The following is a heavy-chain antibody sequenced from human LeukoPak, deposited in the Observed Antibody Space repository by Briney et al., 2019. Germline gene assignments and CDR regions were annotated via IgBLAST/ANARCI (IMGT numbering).Heavy chain of an antibody. Sequence: SQTLSLTCAISGDSFSSNSAAWNWIRQSPSRGLEWLGRTYYRSKWYNDYAVSVKSRITINPDTSKNQFSLQLNSVTPEDTAVYYCARNRKGSSWYYYYYYGMDVWGQGTTVTVSS. CDR1: GDSFSSNSAA. D-gene: IGHD6-13*01. CDR2: TYYRSKWYN. V-gene: IGHV6-1*01. CDR3: ARNRKGSSWYYYYYYGMDV. J-gene: IGHJ6*02.